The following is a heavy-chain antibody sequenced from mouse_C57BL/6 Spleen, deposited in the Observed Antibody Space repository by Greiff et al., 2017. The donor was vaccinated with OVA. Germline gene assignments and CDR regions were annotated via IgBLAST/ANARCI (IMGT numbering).Heavy chain of an antibody. J-gene: IGHJ3*01. V-gene: IGHV2-5*01. CDR1: GFSFTSYG. D-gene: IGHD1-1*01. CDR2: IWRGGST. CDR3: AKKGYYGSSLGFAD. Sequence: LQESGPGLVQPSQSLSITCTVSGFSFTSYGVHWVRQSPGKGLEWLGVIWRGGSTDYNAAFMSRLSITKDNSKSQVFFKMNSLQADDTAIYYCAKKGYYGSSLGFADWGQGTLVTVSA.